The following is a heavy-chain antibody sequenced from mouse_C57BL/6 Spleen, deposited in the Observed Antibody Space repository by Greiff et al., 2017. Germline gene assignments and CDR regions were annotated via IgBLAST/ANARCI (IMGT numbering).Heavy chain of an antibody. D-gene: IGHD2-3*01. CDR3: ARMMVLYYYAMDY. CDR2: IWSGGST. CDR1: GFSLTRYG. J-gene: IGHJ4*01. Sequence: VKLMESGPGLVQPSQSLSITCTVSGFSLTRYGVHWVRQSPGKGLEWLGVIWSGGSTDYNEAFISRLSISKDNSKSHVFFKMNSLQADDTAIYYCARMMVLYYYAMDYWGQGTSVTVSS. V-gene: IGHV2-2*01.